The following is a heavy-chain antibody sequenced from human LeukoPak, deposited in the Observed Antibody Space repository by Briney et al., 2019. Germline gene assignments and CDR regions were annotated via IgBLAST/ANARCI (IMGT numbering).Heavy chain of an antibody. CDR2: ISSSSSYI. D-gene: IGHD3-10*01. V-gene: IGHV3-21*01. Sequence: GGSLRLSCAASGFTFSSYSMNWVRQAPGKGLEWVSSISSSSSYIYYADSVKGRFTISRDNAKNSLYLQMNSLRAEDTAVYYCARVLSGHLFDYWGQGTLVTVPS. CDR3: ARVLSGHLFDY. J-gene: IGHJ4*02. CDR1: GFTFSSYS.